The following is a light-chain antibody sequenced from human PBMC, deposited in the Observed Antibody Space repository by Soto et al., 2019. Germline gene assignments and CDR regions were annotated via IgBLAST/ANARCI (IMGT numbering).Light chain of an antibody. CDR3: QQRSNWPV. J-gene: IGKJ4*01. CDR1: QSVTTY. Sequence: PGGIATLSCRASQSVTTYLAWYQHKPGQAPRLLIYDASNRATGIPARFSGGGSGTDFTLTISSLEPEDSAVYYCQQRSNWPVFGGGTKVDIK. V-gene: IGKV3-11*01. CDR2: DAS.